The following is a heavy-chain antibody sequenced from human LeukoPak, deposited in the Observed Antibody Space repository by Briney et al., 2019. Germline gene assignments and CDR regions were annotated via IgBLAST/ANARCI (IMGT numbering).Heavy chain of an antibody. J-gene: IGHJ5*02. CDR1: GGSISSSSYY. V-gene: IGHV4-39*07. CDR3: ARDVVVVVAAANWFDP. Sequence: SETLSLTCTVSGGSISSSSYYWGWIRQPPGKGLEWIGSIYYSGSTYYNPSLKSRVTISVDTSKNQFSLKLSSVTAADTAVYYCARDVVVVVAAANWFDPWAREPWSPSPQ. D-gene: IGHD2-15*01. CDR2: IYYSGST.